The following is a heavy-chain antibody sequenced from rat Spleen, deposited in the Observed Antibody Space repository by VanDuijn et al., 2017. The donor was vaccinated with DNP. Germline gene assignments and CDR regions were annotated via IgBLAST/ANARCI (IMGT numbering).Heavy chain of an antibody. Sequence: EVQLVESGGGLVQPGRSMKLSCAASGFTFSNYDMAWVRQAPKKGLEWVATISYDGSSTYYRDSVKGRFTISRDNAKSTLYLQMDSLRSEDTATYYCTTWSFYYWGQGVMVTVSS. J-gene: IGHJ2*01. CDR1: GFTFSNYD. D-gene: IGHD4-2*01. V-gene: IGHV5-7*01. CDR3: TTWSFYY. CDR2: ISYDGSST.